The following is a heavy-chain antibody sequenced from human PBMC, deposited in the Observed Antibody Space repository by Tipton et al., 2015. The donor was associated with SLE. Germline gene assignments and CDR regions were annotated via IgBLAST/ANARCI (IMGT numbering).Heavy chain of an antibody. D-gene: IGHD6-6*01. CDR1: GFTFSSYA. CDR3: ARRVSSSGYFDS. J-gene: IGHJ4*02. Sequence: SLRLSCAASGFTFSSYAINWVRQAPGKGLEWVSAISGAGDATYYADSVRGRFTISRDNSNNMLYLQMNSLRAEDTAVYYCARRVSSSGYFDSWGQGTLVTVSS. CDR2: ISGAGDAT. V-gene: IGHV3-23*01.